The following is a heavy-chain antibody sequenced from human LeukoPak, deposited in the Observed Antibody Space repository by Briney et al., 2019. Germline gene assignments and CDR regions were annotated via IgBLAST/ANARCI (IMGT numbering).Heavy chain of an antibody. Sequence: PGGSLRLSCAASGFTFRNSAISWVPQAPGKGHERLSNLSGSGITTYYADSVKGRFTISRDNSKNTLYLQMNSLRAEDTAVYYCAKGIYSSGWSYFDYWGHGTLVTVSS. D-gene: IGHD6-19*01. CDR1: GFTFRNSA. CDR2: LSGSGITT. CDR3: AKGIYSSGWSYFDY. V-gene: IGHV3-23*01. J-gene: IGHJ4*01.